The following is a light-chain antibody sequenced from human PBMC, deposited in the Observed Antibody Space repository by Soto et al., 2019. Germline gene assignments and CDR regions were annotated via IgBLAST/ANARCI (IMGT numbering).Light chain of an antibody. V-gene: IGKV1-33*01. CDR1: QDINKY. J-gene: IGKJ5*01. CDR3: QQYENLPT. Sequence: DIQMTQSPSSLSASVGDRVTITCQASQDINKYLNWYQQKPGKAPKVLIYDASNSETGVPSRFSGSGSGTDFTFTISSLQPEDFATYYCQQYENLPTFGQGTRLEIK. CDR2: DAS.